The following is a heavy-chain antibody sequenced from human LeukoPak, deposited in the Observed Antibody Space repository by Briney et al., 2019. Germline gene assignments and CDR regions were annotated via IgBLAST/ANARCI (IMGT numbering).Heavy chain of an antibody. CDR1: GFTFSSYA. D-gene: IGHD3-22*01. Sequence: PGGSLSLSCAASGFTFSSYAMSWVRQAPGKGLEWVSAISGSGGSTYYADSVRGRFTISRDNSKHTLYLQMNRLRAEDTAVYYCAKSSMRITMIVVVSFDYWGQGTLVTVSS. CDR2: ISGSGGST. J-gene: IGHJ4*02. CDR3: AKSSMRITMIVVVSFDY. V-gene: IGHV3-23*01.